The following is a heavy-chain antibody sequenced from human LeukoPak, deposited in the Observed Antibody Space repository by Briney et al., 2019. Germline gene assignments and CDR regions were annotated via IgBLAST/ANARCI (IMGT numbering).Heavy chain of an antibody. CDR3: ARDTLPYCSSTSCYVLY. CDR2: ISAYNGNT. Sequence: ASVKVSCKASGYTFTSYGISWVGQAPGQGLEWMGWISAYNGNTNYAQKLQGRVTMTTDTSTSTAYMELRSLRSDDTAVYYCARDTLPYCSSTSCYVLYWGQGTLVTVSS. J-gene: IGHJ4*02. D-gene: IGHD2-2*01. CDR1: GYTFTSYG. V-gene: IGHV1-18*01.